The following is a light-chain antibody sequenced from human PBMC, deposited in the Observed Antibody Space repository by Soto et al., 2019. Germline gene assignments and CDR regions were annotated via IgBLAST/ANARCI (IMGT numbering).Light chain of an antibody. CDR3: QQYSTYPQT. CDR1: QSIGSW. Sequence: DIQMTQSPSTLSASVGDRITLTCRASQSIGSWLAWYQQKPGKAPKLLIYKASSLESGVPSRFSGSGSGTEFTLTISSLQPDDVGTYHCQQYSTYPQTFGQGTKLEIK. V-gene: IGKV1-5*03. CDR2: KAS. J-gene: IGKJ2*01.